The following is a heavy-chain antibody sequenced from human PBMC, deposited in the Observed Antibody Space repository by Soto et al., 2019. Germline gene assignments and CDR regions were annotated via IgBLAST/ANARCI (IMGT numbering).Heavy chain of an antibody. D-gene: IGHD4-17*01. Sequence: QVQLVQSGAEMKKPGSSLKVSCKASGGTLNSYVITWVRQAPGQGLEWMGGIIPIFGTTNYAQKFQGRVTXTXXESTSTAYMELSSLRSEDTAVSYCATEQPDDSGDWFGSFDCWGQGTLVTVSS. CDR1: GGTLNSYV. CDR3: ATEQPDDSGDWFGSFDC. V-gene: IGHV1-69*05. J-gene: IGHJ4*02. CDR2: IIPIFGTT.